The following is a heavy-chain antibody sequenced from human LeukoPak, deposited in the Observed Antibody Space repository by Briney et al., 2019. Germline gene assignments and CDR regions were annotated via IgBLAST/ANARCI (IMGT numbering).Heavy chain of an antibody. J-gene: IGHJ4*02. V-gene: IGHV3-21*01. D-gene: IGHD2-15*01. CDR2: ISSSSSYI. CDR1: GFTFSSYS. CDR3: ARDMGTVLPDY. Sequence: GGSLRLSCAASGFTFSSYSMNWVRQAPGKGLEWVSSISSSSSYIYYADSVKGRFTISRVNAKNSLYLQMNSLRAEDTAVYYCARDMGTVLPDYWGQGTLVTVSS.